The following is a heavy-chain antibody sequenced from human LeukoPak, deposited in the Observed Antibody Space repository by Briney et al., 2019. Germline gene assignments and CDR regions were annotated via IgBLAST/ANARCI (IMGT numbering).Heavy chain of an antibody. CDR2: ISGSGSGTNYADSVKGRT. J-gene: IGHJ4*02. CDR1: GFTFSNYD. CDR3: AKAKTAVVVPTAPRTYYFDY. V-gene: IGHV3-23*01. D-gene: IGHD5-12*01. Sequence: GGSLRLSCAASGFTFSNYDMSWVRQAPGKGLEWVSAISGSGSGTNYADSVKGRTNYADSVKGRFTISRDISKKTLYLEMSSLRAEDTAIYYCAKAKTAVVVPTAPRTYYFDYWGQGTLVTVS.